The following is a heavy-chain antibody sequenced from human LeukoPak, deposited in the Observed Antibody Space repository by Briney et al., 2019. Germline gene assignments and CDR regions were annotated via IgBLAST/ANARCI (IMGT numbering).Heavy chain of an antibody. Sequence: GGSLRLSCAASGFTFSDYYMSWIRQAPGKGLEWVSYISSSGSTIYYADSVKGRFTISRDNAKNSLYLQMNSLRAEDTAVYYCARGQGSKGLQLTYDNWFDPWGQGTLVTVSS. CDR1: GFTFSDYY. CDR2: ISSSGSTI. D-gene: IGHD5-24*01. CDR3: ARGQGSKGLQLTYDNWFDP. J-gene: IGHJ5*02. V-gene: IGHV3-11*01.